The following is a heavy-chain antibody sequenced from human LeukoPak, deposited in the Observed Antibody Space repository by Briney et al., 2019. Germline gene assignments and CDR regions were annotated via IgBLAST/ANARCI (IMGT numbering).Heavy chain of an antibody. J-gene: IGHJ6*02. CDR2: ISSSGSTI. V-gene: IGHV3-11*04. CDR3: ARSYDILTGYFTAYYYYYGMDV. Sequence: GGSLRLSCAASGFTFSSYAMSWIRQAPGKGLEWVSYISSSGSTIYYADSVKGRFTISRDNAKNSLYLQMNSLRAEDTAVYYCARSYDILTGYFTAYYYYYGMDVWGQGTTVTVSS. CDR1: GFTFSSYA. D-gene: IGHD3-9*01.